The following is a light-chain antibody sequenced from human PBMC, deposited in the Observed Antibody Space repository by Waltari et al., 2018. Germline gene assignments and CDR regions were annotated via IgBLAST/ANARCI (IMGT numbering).Light chain of an antibody. CDR1: HSSSNEDS. V-gene: IGKV4-1*01. CDR2: RAS. CDR3: LQCYNTPYT. J-gene: IGKJ2*01. Sequence: DIVMTQSPDSLAVSLGERATINCKSSHSSSNEDSLAWYPQKPGQPPKLLIYRASTRESGVPDRFSGSGSGTDFTLTITSVQAEDVAVYYCLQCYNTPYTFGQGTRLEIK.